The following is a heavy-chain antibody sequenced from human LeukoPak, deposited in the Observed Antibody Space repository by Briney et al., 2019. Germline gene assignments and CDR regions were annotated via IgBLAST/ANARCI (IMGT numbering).Heavy chain of an antibody. J-gene: IGHJ4*02. Sequence: TGGSLRLSCAASGFTFSSYSMNWVRQAPGKGLEWVSSISSSSSYIYYADSVKGRFTISRDNAKNSLYLQMNSLRAEDTAVYYCARDSLSSYYYGSGSYFDYWGQGTLVTVSS. D-gene: IGHD3-10*01. CDR1: GFTFSSYS. V-gene: IGHV3-21*01. CDR2: ISSSSSYI. CDR3: ARDSLSSYYYGSGSYFDY.